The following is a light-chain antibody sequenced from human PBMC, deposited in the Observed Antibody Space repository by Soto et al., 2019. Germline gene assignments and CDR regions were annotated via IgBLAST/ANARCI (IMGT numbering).Light chain of an antibody. CDR1: SSDVGGYNY. CDR3: ISYTSTTTRV. V-gene: IGLV2-14*03. Sequence: QSVLTQPASVSESPGQTITISCTGTSSDVGGYNYVSRYQQHPGKGPTLMIYEVSNRPSGVSNRFSGSKSGNTPTLTNSGLQAEDEANYYCISYTSTTTRVFGTGTKVTVL. CDR2: EVS. J-gene: IGLJ1*01.